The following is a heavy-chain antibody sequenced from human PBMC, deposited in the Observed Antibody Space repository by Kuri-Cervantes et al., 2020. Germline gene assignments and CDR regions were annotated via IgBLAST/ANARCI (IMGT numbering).Heavy chain of an antibody. J-gene: IGHJ6*02. CDR2: IYSGGST. Sequence: GESLKSSCAASGFTVSSNYMSWVRQAPGKGLEWVSVIYSGGSTYYADSVKGRFTISRDNSKNTLYLQMNSLRAEDTAVYYCAYYYYGMDVWGQGTTVTVSS. CDR1: GFTVSSNY. V-gene: IGHV3-53*01. CDR3: AYYYYGMDV.